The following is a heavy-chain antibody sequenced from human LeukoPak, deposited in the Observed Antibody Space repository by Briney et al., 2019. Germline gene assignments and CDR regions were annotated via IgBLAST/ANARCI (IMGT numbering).Heavy chain of an antibody. CDR1: GYSFSTNM. Sequence: GGSLRLSCVVSGYSFSTNMMTWVRQAPGKGLEWVATILPGGKESYRVDSVKGRFTTPRDNAKNSLFLQMNSLRVDDTAVYYCMSAHGYWGQGTLVTVSS. CDR2: ILPGGKES. CDR3: MSAHGY. J-gene: IGHJ4*02. V-gene: IGHV3-7*01.